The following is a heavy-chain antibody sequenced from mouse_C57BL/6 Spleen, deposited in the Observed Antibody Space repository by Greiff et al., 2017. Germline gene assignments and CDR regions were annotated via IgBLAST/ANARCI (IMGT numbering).Heavy chain of an antibody. CDR1: GFNIKDYY. Sequence: EVQLQQSGAELVKPGASVKLSCTASGFNIKDYYMHWVKQRTEQGLEWIGRIDPEDGETKYAPKFQGKATIPADTSSNTAYLQLSSLTSDDTAVYYCARSDYYGREYYFDYWGQGTTLTVSS. CDR2: IDPEDGET. V-gene: IGHV14-2*01. CDR3: ARSDYYGREYYFDY. J-gene: IGHJ2*01. D-gene: IGHD1-1*01.